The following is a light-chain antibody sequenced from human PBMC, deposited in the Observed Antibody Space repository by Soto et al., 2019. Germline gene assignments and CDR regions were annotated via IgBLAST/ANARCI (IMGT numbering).Light chain of an antibody. CDR3: SSYTDRKNLV. V-gene: IGLV2-8*01. CDR1: SSDIGGYNS. CDR2: DVT. Sequence: QSVLTQSPSASGSPGQSVTISCTGTSSDIGGYNSVSWYQQHPGKAPKVMIYDVTKRPSGVPDRFSGSKSGNTASLTVSALQAEDEAGYYCSSYTDRKNLVFGTGTKLTVL. J-gene: IGLJ1*01.